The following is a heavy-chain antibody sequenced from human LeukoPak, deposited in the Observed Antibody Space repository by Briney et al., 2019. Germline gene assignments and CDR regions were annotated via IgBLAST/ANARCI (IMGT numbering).Heavy chain of an antibody. CDR2: IKSDGSYI. D-gene: IGHD6-19*01. Sequence: GGSLRPSCAAPGFTFSNLWMPWVRPGPGKGPVWVSRIKSDGSYITYADSVKGRFIISRDNAENTLYLQMNSLRVDDTAVYYCATGDSGWYNYWGQGTLVTVSA. CDR1: GFTFSNLW. J-gene: IGHJ4*02. V-gene: IGHV3-74*03. CDR3: ATGDSGWYNY.